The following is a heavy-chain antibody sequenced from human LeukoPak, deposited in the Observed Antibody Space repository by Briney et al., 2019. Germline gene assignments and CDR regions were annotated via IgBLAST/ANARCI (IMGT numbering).Heavy chain of an antibody. D-gene: IGHD4-17*01. CDR2: IYTSGST. CDR3: ARTSDYGDYDWFDP. CDR1: GGSISSYY. Sequence: SETLSLTCTVYGGSISSYYWSWIRQPPGKGLEWIGYIYTSGSTNYNPSLKSRVTISVDTSKNQFSLKLSSVTAADTAVYYCARTSDYGDYDWFDPWGQGTLVTVSS. J-gene: IGHJ5*02. V-gene: IGHV4-4*09.